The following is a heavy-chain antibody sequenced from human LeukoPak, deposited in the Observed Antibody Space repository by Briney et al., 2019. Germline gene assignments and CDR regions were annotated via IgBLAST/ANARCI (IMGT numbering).Heavy chain of an antibody. D-gene: IGHD5-24*01. Sequence: ASVKVSCKASGGTFSSYAISWVRQAPGQGLEWMGGIIPIFGTANYAQKFQGRVTITTDESTSTAYMELSSLRSEDTAVYHCARGIRWLQPYFDYWGQGTLVTVSS. CDR3: ARGIRWLQPYFDY. CDR1: GGTFSSYA. V-gene: IGHV1-69*05. J-gene: IGHJ4*02. CDR2: IIPIFGTA.